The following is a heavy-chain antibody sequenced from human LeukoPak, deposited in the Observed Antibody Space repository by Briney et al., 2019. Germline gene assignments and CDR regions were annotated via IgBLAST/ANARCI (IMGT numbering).Heavy chain of an antibody. D-gene: IGHD3-10*01. CDR2: IYYSGST. CDR1: GGSISSSSYY. V-gene: IGHV4-39*07. CDR3: VRDRGGSPYDH. J-gene: IGHJ4*02. Sequence: SETLSLTCTVSGGSISSSSYYWGWIRQPPGKGLEWIGSIYYSGSTYYNPSLKSRVTISVDTSKNQFSLKLSSVTAADTAVYYCVRDRGGSPYDHWGQGTLVTVSS.